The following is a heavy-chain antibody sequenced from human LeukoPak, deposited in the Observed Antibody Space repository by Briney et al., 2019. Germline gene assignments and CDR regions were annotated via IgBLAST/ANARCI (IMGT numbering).Heavy chain of an antibody. CDR1: GGSISSYY. CDR2: IYYSGST. D-gene: IGHD5-12*01. V-gene: IGHV4-59*01. Sequence: SETLSLTCTVSGGSISSYYWSWIRQPPGKGLEWIGYIYYSGSTNYNPSLKSRVTISVDTSKNQFSLKLSSVTAADTAVYYCAGSGYDLYYFDYWGQGTLVTVSS. J-gene: IGHJ4*02. CDR3: AGSGYDLYYFDY.